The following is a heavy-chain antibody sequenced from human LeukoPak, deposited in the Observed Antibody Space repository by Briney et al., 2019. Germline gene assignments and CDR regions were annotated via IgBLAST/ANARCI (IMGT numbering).Heavy chain of an antibody. CDR1: GVTLSDSE. CDR2: ISSGDAT. Sequence: GGSLRLSCAASGVTLSDSEMNWVRQAPGKGLEWVSYISSGDATHYAASVKGRFTISRDNAKNSLHLQLNSLRVEDTGVYYCARDNSDFYEIDTWGQGTLVTVSS. J-gene: IGHJ5*02. CDR3: ARDNSDFYEIDT. D-gene: IGHD2-21*02. V-gene: IGHV3-69-1*01.